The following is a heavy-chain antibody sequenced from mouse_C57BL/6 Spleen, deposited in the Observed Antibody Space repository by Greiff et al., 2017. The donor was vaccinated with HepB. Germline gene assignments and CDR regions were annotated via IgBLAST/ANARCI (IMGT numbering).Heavy chain of an antibody. V-gene: IGHV1-15*01. CDR1: GYTFTDYE. CDR2: IDPETGGT. J-gene: IGHJ4*01. CDR3: TRSVFYAMDY. Sequence: VQLVESGAELVRPGASVTLSCKASGYTFTDYEMHWVKQTPVHGLEWIGAIDPETGGTAYNQKFKGKAILTADKSSRTAYMELRSLTSEDSAVYYCTRSVFYAMDYWGQGTSVTVSS.